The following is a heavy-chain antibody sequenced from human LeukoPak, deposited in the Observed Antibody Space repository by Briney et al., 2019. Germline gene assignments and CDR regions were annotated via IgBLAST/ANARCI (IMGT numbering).Heavy chain of an antibody. CDR2: ISSSSSYI. J-gene: IGHJ6*03. D-gene: IGHD5-18*01. V-gene: IGHV3-21*01. Sequence: PGGSLRLSCAASGFTFSSYSMNWVRQAPGKGLEWVSSISSSSSYIYYADSVKGRFTISRDNAKNSLYLQMNSLRAEDTAVYYCARFSRNSYGYSVYYYYYMDVWGKGTTVTVSS. CDR1: GFTFSSYS. CDR3: ARFSRNSYGYSVYYYYYMDV.